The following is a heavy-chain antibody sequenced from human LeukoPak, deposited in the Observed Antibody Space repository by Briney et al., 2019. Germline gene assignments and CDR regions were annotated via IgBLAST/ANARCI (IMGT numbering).Heavy chain of an antibody. CDR1: GGSISSYY. Sequence: SETLSLTCTLSGGSISSYYWSWIRQPPGKGLGWIGYIYYSVSTNYNPSLKSGFTISVDTSKNQFSLKLSSVTAADTAVYYCARDDGVAVFDPWGQGTLVTVSS. CDR2: IYYSVST. CDR3: ARDDGVAVFDP. J-gene: IGHJ5*02. D-gene: IGHD2-8*01. V-gene: IGHV4-59*01.